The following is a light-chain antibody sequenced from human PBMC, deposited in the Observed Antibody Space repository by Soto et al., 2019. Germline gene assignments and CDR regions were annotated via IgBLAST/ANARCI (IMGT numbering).Light chain of an antibody. Sequence: DIQMTQSPSTLSASVGDIVAITCRSSQSISSCLAWYQQKPGKAPKLLIYDASSLESGVPSRFSGSGSGTEFTLTISSMQHDDFATYYCQKYRAFGQGTKVDIK. CDR2: DAS. J-gene: IGKJ1*01. V-gene: IGKV1-5*01. CDR3: QKYRA. CDR1: QSISSC.